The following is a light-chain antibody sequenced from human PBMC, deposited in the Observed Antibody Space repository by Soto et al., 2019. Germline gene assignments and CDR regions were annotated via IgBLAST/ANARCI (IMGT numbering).Light chain of an antibody. CDR2: GAS. CDR1: QSVSSSY. V-gene: IGKV3-20*01. Sequence: WAQSGGSVSLSRGERATISCRASQSVSSSYLAWYQQKPGQAPRLLIYGASSRATGIPDRFSGSGSGTDFTLTISRLEPEDFAVYYCQQYGSSPGTFGQGTKVDIK. J-gene: IGKJ1*01. CDR3: QQYGSSPGT.